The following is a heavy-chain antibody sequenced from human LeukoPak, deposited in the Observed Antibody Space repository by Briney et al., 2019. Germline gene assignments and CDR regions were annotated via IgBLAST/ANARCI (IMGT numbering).Heavy chain of an antibody. CDR3: ARVVARNSGYNLAPVDY. CDR2: ISSNGGST. V-gene: IGHV3-64*01. CDR1: GFTFSSYA. Sequence: PGGSLRLSCAASGFTFSSYAMHWVRQAPGKGLEYVSAISSNGGSTYYANSVKGRFTISRDNSKNTLYLQMGSLRAEDMAVYYCARVVARNSGYNLAPVDYWGQGTLVTVSS. J-gene: IGHJ4*02. D-gene: IGHD3-22*01.